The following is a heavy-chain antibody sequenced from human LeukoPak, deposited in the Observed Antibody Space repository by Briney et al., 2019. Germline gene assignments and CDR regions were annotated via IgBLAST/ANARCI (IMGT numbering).Heavy chain of an antibody. CDR3: ARGPLLEEYNYGSRIAWFDP. CDR2: IYNSGST. Sequence: PWETLSLTCTVSGGSISSYYWSWIRQPPGKGLEWIGYIYNSGSTNYNPSLKSRVTISVDTSKNQFSLNLSSMTAADTAVYYCARGPLLEEYNYGSRIAWFDPWGQGTLVTVSS. J-gene: IGHJ5*02. D-gene: IGHD1-1*01. V-gene: IGHV4-59*01. CDR1: GGSISSYY.